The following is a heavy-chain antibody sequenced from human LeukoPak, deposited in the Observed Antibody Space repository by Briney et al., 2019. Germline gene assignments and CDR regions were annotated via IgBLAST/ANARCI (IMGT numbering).Heavy chain of an antibody. V-gene: IGHV4-4*02. D-gene: IGHD6-13*01. CDR3: VRHAPSAPYFDS. CDR2: IYHSGSS. CDR1: GGSVSSDNW. Sequence: SETLSLTCTVSGGSVSSDNWWSWVRQPPGKGLEWIGEIYHSGSSNYNPSLKSRVTMSVDKSKNQVSLRLSSVTAADTAVFYCVRHAPSAPYFDSWGQGSLVTASS. J-gene: IGHJ4*02.